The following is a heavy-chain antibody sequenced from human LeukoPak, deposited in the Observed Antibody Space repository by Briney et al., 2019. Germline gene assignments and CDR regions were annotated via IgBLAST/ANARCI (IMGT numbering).Heavy chain of an antibody. CDR1: GFTFSSYW. CDR3: ARTRITMIVGLASRFDY. CDR2: IKQDGSEK. D-gene: IGHD3-22*01. V-gene: IGHV3-7*01. Sequence: GGSLRLSCAASGFTFSSYWMSWVRQAPGKGLEWVANIKQDGSEKYYVDSVKGRFTISRDNAKNSLFLQMNSLRAEDTAVYYCARTRITMIVGLASRFDYWGQGSLVTVSS. J-gene: IGHJ4*02.